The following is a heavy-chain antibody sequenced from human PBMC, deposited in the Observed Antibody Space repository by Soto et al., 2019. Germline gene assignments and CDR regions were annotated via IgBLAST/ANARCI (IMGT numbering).Heavy chain of an antibody. J-gene: IGHJ6*02. V-gene: IGHV3-30-3*01. Sequence: GGSLRLSCAASGFTFSSYAMHWVRQAPGKGLEWVAVISYDGSNKYYADSVKGRFTISRDNSKNTLYLQMNSLRAEDTAVYYCARGGTIFGVHRHPPPSGPPNYYYGMDVWGQGTTVTVSS. D-gene: IGHD3-3*01. CDR3: ARGGTIFGVHRHPPPSGPPNYYYGMDV. CDR2: ISYDGSNK. CDR1: GFTFSSYA.